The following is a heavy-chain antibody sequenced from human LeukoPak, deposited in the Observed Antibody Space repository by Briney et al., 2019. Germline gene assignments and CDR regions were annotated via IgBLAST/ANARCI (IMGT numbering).Heavy chain of an antibody. J-gene: IGHJ4*02. CDR3: ARSFYDILIGYYQDFDY. D-gene: IGHD3-9*01. V-gene: IGHV3-66*01. Sequence: GGSLRLSCVASGLSVSSNYMSWVRQAPGKGLEWVSVIYRDGSSYYAESVKGRFTISRDNSKNTLYIQMNSLRAEDTAVYYRARSFYDILIGYYQDFDYWGQGTLVTVSS. CDR2: IYRDGSS. CDR1: GLSVSSNY.